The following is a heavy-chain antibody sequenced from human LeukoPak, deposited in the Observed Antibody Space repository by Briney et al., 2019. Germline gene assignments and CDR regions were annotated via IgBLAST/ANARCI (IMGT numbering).Heavy chain of an antibody. J-gene: IGHJ4*02. CDR1: GFTFSNAW. CDR3: TTQRRYDILTGYSNKDY. D-gene: IGHD3-9*01. Sequence: GGSLRLSCAASGFTFSNAWMSWVRQAPGKGLEWVGRIKSKTDGGTTDYAAPVKGRFTILRDDSKNTLYLQMNSLKTEDTAVYYCTTQRRYDILTGYSNKDYWGQGTLVTVSS. CDR2: IKSKTDGGTT. V-gene: IGHV3-15*01.